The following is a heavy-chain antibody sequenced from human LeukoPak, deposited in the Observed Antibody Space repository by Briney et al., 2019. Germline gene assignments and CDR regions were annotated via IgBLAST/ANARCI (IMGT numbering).Heavy chain of an antibody. D-gene: IGHD5-18*01. CDR1: GGTFTSYA. CDR2: IIPIFGTA. Sequence: SVKVSCKASGGTFTSYAISWVRQAPGQGLEWMGGIIPIFGTANYAQKFQGRVTITTDESTSTAYMELSSLISEDTAVYYCARDNACSGGPCSYGEQYFQHWGQGTLVTVSS. J-gene: IGHJ1*01. V-gene: IGHV1-69*05. CDR3: ARDNACSGGPCSYGEQYFQH.